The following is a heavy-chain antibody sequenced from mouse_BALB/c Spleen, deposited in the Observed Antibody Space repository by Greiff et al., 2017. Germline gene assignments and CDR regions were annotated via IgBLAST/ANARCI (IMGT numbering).Heavy chain of an antibody. J-gene: IGHJ4*01. V-gene: IGHV1S126*01. CDR1: GYSFTSYW. Sequence: VKLMESGPQLVRPGASVKISCKASGYSFTSYWMHWVKQRPGQGLEWIGMIDPSDSETRLNQKFKDKATLTVDKSSSTAYMQLSSPTSEDSAVYYCARGYYYGSSYGYYAMDYWGQGTSVTVSS. CDR2: IDPSDSET. D-gene: IGHD1-1*01. CDR3: ARGYYYGSSYGYYAMDY.